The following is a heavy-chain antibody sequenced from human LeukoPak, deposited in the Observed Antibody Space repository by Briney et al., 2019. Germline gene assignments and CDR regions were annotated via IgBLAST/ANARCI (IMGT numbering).Heavy chain of an antibody. CDR1: GGSISSSSYY. V-gene: IGHV4-39*07. J-gene: IGHJ5*02. CDR2: IYYSGST. CDR3: ARDRGQYYDFWSGYFNWFDP. Sequence: SETLSLTCTVSGGSISSSSYYWGWIRQPPGKGLEWIGSIYYSGSTYYNPSLKSRVTISVDTSKNQFSLKLSSVTAADTAVYYCARDRGQYYDFWSGYFNWFDPWGQGTLVTVSS. D-gene: IGHD3-3*01.